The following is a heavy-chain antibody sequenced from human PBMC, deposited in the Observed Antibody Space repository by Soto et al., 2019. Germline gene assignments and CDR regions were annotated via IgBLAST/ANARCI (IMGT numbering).Heavy chain of an antibody. V-gene: IGHV4-39*07. D-gene: IGHD1-7*01. Sequence: SEMLSLTCTVSGGSISSSSYYWGWIRQPPGKGLEWIGSIYYSGSTYYNPSLKSRVTISVDTSKNQFSLYLQMNSLRAEDTALYYCAQESAAGTTAFMYFDYWGQGTLVTVSS. J-gene: IGHJ4*02. CDR1: GGSISSSSYY. CDR3: AQESAAGTTAFMYFDY. CDR2: IYYSGST.